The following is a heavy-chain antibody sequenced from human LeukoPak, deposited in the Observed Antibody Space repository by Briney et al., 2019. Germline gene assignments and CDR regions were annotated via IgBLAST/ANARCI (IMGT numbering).Heavy chain of an antibody. Sequence: SETLSLTCTVSGGSISSSSYYWGWIRQPPGKGLEWIASIYYSGSTYYNPSLKSRVTISVDTSKNQFSLKVSSVTAADTADYYCASVDTALVRVDYWGQGTLVTVSS. CDR1: GGSISSSSYY. V-gene: IGHV4-39*01. J-gene: IGHJ4*02. D-gene: IGHD5-18*01. CDR3: ASVDTALVRVDY. CDR2: IYYSGST.